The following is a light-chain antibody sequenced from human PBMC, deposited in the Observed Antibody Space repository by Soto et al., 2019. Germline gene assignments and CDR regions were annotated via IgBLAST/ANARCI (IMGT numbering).Light chain of an antibody. Sequence: EMVLTQSPGTVSSSPGERVTLSCRASQTIANNFLAWYQHRPGQAPRVVVYGASSRATGIPDRFSGSGSGTEFTLTISRLEPEDFAVYYCQQYDSSYTFGQGTKLE. V-gene: IGKV3-20*01. CDR2: GAS. CDR3: QQYDSSYT. CDR1: QTIANNF. J-gene: IGKJ2*01.